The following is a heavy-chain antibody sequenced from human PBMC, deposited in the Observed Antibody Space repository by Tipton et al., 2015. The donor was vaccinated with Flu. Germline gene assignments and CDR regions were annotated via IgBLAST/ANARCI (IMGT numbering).Heavy chain of an antibody. CDR1: GGSISSSAYY. V-gene: IGHV4-39*07. J-gene: IGHJ4*02. D-gene: IGHD6-13*01. CDR2: IYYSGST. CDR3: AIDDFGSSWYRY. Sequence: TLSLTCTVSGGSISSSAYYWGWIRQTPGKGLGWIGNIYYSGSTFYNPSLKSRVTISLDKSTNQFSLRLSSVTAADTAIYYCAIDDFGSSWYRYWGQGSLVTVSS.